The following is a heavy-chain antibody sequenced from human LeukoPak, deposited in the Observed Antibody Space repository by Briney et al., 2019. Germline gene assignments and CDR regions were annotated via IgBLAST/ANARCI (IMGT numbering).Heavy chain of an antibody. V-gene: IGHV7-4-1*02. Sequence: ASVKVSCKASGYTFTSYAMNWVREAPGQGLEWRGWINTNTGNPTYAQGFTGRFVFSLDTSVSTAYLQISSLRAEDTAVYYCARVQYYDFWSGYYRSYFDYWGQGTLVTVSS. D-gene: IGHD3-3*01. CDR2: INTNTGNP. CDR1: GYTFTSYA. J-gene: IGHJ4*02. CDR3: ARVQYYDFWSGYYRSYFDY.